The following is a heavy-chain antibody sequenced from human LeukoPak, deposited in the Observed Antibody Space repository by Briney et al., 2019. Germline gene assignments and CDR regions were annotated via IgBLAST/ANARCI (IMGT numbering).Heavy chain of an antibody. J-gene: IGHJ4*02. D-gene: IGHD3-22*01. CDR1: GGSIGSDNYY. CDR3: ARDQYYYDSSGYSFDY. V-gene: IGHV4-39*07. Sequence: PSETLSLTCTVSGGSIGSDNYYWDWIRQPPGKGLEFIAGTFYTGTTYYNPSLKSRVTISIDASKNQFSLKLSSVTAADTAVYYCARDQYYYDSSGYSFDYWGQGTLVTVSS. CDR2: TFYTGTT.